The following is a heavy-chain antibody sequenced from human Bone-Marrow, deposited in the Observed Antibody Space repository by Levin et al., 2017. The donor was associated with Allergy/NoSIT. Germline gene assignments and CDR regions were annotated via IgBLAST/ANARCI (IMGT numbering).Heavy chain of an antibody. D-gene: IGHD3-10*01. CDR2: IKQDGSEK. J-gene: IGHJ4*02. CDR3: ARRRQGVIDY. CDR1: GFTISSYW. V-gene: IGHV3-7*03. Sequence: ETLSLTCAASGFTISSYWMSWVRQAPGKGLEWVANIKQDGSEKYYVDSVKGRFTISRDNAKNSLYLQMNSLRAEDTAVYYCARRRQGVIDYWGQGTLVTVSS.